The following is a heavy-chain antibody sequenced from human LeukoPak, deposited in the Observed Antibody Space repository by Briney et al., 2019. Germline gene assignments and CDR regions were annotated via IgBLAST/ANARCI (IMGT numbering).Heavy chain of an antibody. D-gene: IGHD2-2*01. CDR1: GFTFDDYG. Sequence: GGSLRLSCAASGFTFDDYGMSWVRQAPGKGLEWVSAISGSGGSTYYADSVKGRFTISRDNSKNTLYLQMNSLRAEDTAVYYCAKDGRYCSSTSCYVDAFDIWGQGTMVTVSS. V-gene: IGHV3-23*01. J-gene: IGHJ3*02. CDR3: AKDGRYCSSTSCYVDAFDI. CDR2: ISGSGGST.